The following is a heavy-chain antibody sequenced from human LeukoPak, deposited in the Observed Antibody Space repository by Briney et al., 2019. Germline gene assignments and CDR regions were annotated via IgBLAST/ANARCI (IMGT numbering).Heavy chain of an antibody. CDR3: VNLGYCTTSSCQP. D-gene: IGHD2-2*01. CDR1: GFTFNNYF. J-gene: IGHJ4*02. Sequence: GGSLRLSCAASGFTFNNYFMHWVRQAPGKGLVWVSRITSDGSGTNYADSVKSRFTISRDNAKNTLYLQMNSLRVEDTAVYYCVNLGYCTTSSCQPWGQGTLVTVSS. CDR2: ITSDGSGT. V-gene: IGHV3-74*01.